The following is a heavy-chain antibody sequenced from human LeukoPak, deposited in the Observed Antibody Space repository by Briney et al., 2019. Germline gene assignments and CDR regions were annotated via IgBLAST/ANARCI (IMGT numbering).Heavy chain of an antibody. D-gene: IGHD1-14*01. V-gene: IGHV3-64*01. CDR2: ISGTGHNT. J-gene: IGHJ4*02. Sequence: GGSLRLSCAASGFVFNSHPMHWVRQAPGKGLECVSAISGTGHNTYYANSVKGRFTIFRDNSRNTLYLQMGSLRAEDTALYYCAREEPAGSIDYWGQGTLVTVSS. CDR1: GFVFNSHP. CDR3: AREEPAGSIDY.